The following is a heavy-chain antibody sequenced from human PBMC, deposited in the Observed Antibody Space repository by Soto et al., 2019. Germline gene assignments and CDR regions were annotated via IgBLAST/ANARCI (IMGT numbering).Heavy chain of an antibody. CDR3: ARIPLLQGGWFDP. CDR2: IYYTGST. CDR1: GDSINTGDYY. J-gene: IGHJ5*02. Sequence: PSETLSLTCTVSGDSINTGDYYWSWLRQPPRKGLEWIGYIYYTGSTYYNPSLKSQFTISIDTSKTQFSLKVNSVTAADTAVYYCARIPLLQGGWFDPWRQGTLVTVSS. D-gene: IGHD1-26*01. V-gene: IGHV4-30-4*01.